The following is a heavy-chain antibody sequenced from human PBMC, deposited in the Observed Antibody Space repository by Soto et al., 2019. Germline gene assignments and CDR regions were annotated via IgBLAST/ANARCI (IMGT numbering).Heavy chain of an antibody. Sequence: ASVKVSCKASGYTITAHLLHWVRQAPGQGLEWMGWISAYNGNTNYAQKLQGRVTMTTDTSTSTAYMELRSLRSDDTAVYYCARVPATVMERMDVWGQGTTVTVSS. V-gene: IGHV1-18*04. CDR1: GYTITAHL. J-gene: IGHJ6*02. D-gene: IGHD5-18*01. CDR3: ARVPATVMERMDV. CDR2: ISAYNGNT.